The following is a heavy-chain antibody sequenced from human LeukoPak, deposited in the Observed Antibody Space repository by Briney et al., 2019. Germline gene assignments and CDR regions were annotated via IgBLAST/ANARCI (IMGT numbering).Heavy chain of an antibody. J-gene: IGHJ5*02. CDR3: ARDPNWDSWFDP. V-gene: IGHV4-38-2*02. Sequence: SETLSLTCAVSGYSVGSAYYWVWIRQPPGKGLEWIGTISHIGNAYYNPSLKSRLAMSVETSKNQFSLHLNSVTAADTAVYFCARDPNWDSWFDPWGQGALVTVSS. CDR2: ISHIGNA. CDR1: GYSVGSAYY. D-gene: IGHD3-16*01.